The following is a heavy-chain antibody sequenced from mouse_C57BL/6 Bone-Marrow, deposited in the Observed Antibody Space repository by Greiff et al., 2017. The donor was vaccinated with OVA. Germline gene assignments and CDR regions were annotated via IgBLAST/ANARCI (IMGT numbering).Heavy chain of an antibody. D-gene: IGHD1-1*01. CDR2: ISSGGSYT. J-gene: IGHJ4*01. Sequence: DVMLVESGGDLVKPGGSLKLSCAASGFTFSSYGMSWVRQTPDKRLEWVATISSGGSYTYYPDSVKGRFTISRDNAKNTLYLQMSSLKSEDTAMYYCARPIPFITTVVANYAMDYWGQGTSVTVSS. CDR3: ARPIPFITTVVANYAMDY. V-gene: IGHV5-6*02. CDR1: GFTFSSYG.